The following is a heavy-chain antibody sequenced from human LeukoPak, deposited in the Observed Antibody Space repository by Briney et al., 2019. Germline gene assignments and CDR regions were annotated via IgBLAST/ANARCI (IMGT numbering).Heavy chain of an antibody. Sequence: SETLSLTCAVYGGSFSGYYWSWIRQPAGKGLEWIGCIYTSGSTNYNPSLKSRVTISVDTSKNQFSLKLSSVTAADTAVYYCARARSGAFDIWGQGTMVTVSS. CDR2: IYTSGST. CDR3: ARARSGAFDI. CDR1: GGSFSGYY. J-gene: IGHJ3*02. V-gene: IGHV4-59*10.